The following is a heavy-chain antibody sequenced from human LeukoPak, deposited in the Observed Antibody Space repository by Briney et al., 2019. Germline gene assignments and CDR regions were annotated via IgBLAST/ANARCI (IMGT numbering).Heavy chain of an antibody. D-gene: IGHD3-3*01. J-gene: IGHJ4*02. CDR3: ARVRDLNYFDY. V-gene: IGHV3-53*01. CDR1: GFTVTINY. Sequence: PGGSLRLSCAASGFTVTINYMSWVRQAPGKGLEWVSGFYSGDNAYYAGSVKGRFTISRDNSKNTLYLQMNSLRVEDTAVYYCARVRDLNYFDYWGPGTLVTVSS. CDR2: FYSGDNA.